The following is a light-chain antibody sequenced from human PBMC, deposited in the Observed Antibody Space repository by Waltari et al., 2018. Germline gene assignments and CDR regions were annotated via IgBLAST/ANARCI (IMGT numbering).Light chain of an antibody. CDR3: QQNYRTPT. CDR2: ASS. V-gene: IGKV1-39*01. CDR1: QDIDRY. J-gene: IGKJ4*01. Sequence: DVQVTQSPSSLSASVGDSVTITCRTSQDIDRYLIWYQQKPGNAPKLLIYASSYLQSGVPSRFSGSGSGTDFSLTISSLQPEDFAVYYCQQNYRTPTFGGGTK.